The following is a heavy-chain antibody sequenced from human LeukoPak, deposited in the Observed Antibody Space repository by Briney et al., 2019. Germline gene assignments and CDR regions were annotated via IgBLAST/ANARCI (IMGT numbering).Heavy chain of an antibody. Sequence: SETLSLTCTVSGGSLSNMYWSWIRQPPGKGLEWIGYIHYTGSTNYNPSLKSRISMSVDTSKSQLSLRLTSVTAADTALYYCARGGWSLDYWGQGTLVAVSS. D-gene: IGHD6-19*01. CDR1: GGSLSNMY. CDR3: ARGGWSLDY. J-gene: IGHJ4*02. CDR2: IHYTGST. V-gene: IGHV4-59*01.